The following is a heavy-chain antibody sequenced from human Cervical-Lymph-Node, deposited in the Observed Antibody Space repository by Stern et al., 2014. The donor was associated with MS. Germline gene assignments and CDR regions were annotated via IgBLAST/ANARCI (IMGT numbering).Heavy chain of an antibody. CDR2: INTDTGNP. Sequence: QVQLVESGSELKKPGDSVKVSCKASGYSLSRYGMNWVRQAPGQGLEWMGWINTDTGNPTYGQGFTGRFVFSLDTSVNTAYLQISSLRAEDTAVYYCAREPKSMDVWGQGTTVTVSS. CDR1: GYSLSRYG. J-gene: IGHJ6*02. CDR3: AREPKSMDV. V-gene: IGHV7-4-1*02.